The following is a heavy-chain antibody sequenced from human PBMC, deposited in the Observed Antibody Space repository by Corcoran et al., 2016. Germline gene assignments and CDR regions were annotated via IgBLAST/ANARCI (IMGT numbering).Heavy chain of an antibody. CDR2: INHSGST. J-gene: IGHJ4*02. CDR3: ARCHGDSSGVFDY. D-gene: IGHD3-22*01. V-gene: IGHV4-34*01. CDR1: GGSFSGYY. Sequence: QVQLQQWGAGLLKPSGTLSLTCAVYGGSFSGYYWSWIRQPPGKGLEWIGEINHSGSTNYNPSLKSRVTISVDTSKNQFSLKLSSVTAADTAVYYWARCHGDSSGVFDYWGQGTLVTVSS.